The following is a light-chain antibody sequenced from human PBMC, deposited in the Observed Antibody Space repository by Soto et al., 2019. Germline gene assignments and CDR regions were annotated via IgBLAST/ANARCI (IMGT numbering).Light chain of an antibody. Sequence: QSVLTQPPSVSGAPGQRVTISCTGGSSNIGAGYDVHWYQQLPGTAPKLLIYGNSDRPSGVPDRFSGSKSGTSASLAITGLQPEDEADYYCQSYDSSLSGVVFGGGTQLTVL. J-gene: IGLJ2*01. V-gene: IGLV1-40*01. CDR2: GNS. CDR3: QSYDSSLSGVV. CDR1: SSNIGAGYD.